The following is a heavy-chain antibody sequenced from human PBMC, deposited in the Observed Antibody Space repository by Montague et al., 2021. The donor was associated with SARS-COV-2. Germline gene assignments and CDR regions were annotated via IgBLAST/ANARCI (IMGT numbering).Heavy chain of an antibody. V-gene: IGHV4-31*03. Sequence: TLSLTCTVSGGSISSDGYYWSWIRQPPGKGLEWIGYIYYSGSTYYTPSLKSRITIAVDTSKNQFSLKLSSVTAADTALYYCARAYFDIFCGYYNFDYWGQGTLVTVSS. CDR1: GGSISSDGYY. J-gene: IGHJ4*02. D-gene: IGHD3-9*01. CDR3: ARAYFDIFCGYYNFDY. CDR2: IYYSGST.